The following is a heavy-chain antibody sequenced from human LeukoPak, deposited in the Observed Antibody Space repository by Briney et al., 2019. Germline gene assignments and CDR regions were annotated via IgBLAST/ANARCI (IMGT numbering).Heavy chain of an antibody. V-gene: IGHV3-30*18. CDR3: AKDTTELVLTFDY. D-gene: IGHD2-8*01. CDR1: GFTFSSYW. J-gene: IGHJ4*02. CDR2: ISHDGSNK. Sequence: GGSLRLSCAASGFTFSSYWMSWVRQAPGKGLEWVTVISHDGSNKYYADSVKGRFTISRDNSKNTLYLQMNSLRAADTALYYCAKDTTELVLTFDYWGQGTLVTVSS.